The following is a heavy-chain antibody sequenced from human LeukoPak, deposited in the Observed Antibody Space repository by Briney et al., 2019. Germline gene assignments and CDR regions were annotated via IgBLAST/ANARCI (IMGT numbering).Heavy chain of an antibody. J-gene: IGHJ4*02. CDR1: GYSFTNYW. V-gene: IGHV5-51*01. CDR3: ARSPRSDYFDY. CDR2: IYPGDSDT. D-gene: IGHD6-6*01. Sequence: GESLKISCKGSGYSFTNYWIGWVRQMPGRALEWMGIIYPGDSDTRYSPSFQGQVTISADKSISTAYLQWSSLKASDTAMYYCARSPRSDYFDYWGQGALVTVSS.